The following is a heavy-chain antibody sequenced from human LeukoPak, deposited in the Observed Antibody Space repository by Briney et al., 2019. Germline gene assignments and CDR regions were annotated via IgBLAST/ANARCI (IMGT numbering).Heavy chain of an antibody. Sequence: GGSLRLSCAASGFTFSGSAMNWVRQAPGKGLEWVSSISSSSSTIYYADSVKGRFTISRDNAKNSLYLQMNSLRAEDTAVYYCAELGITMIGGVWGKGTTVTISS. CDR1: GFTFSGSA. CDR3: AELGITMIGGV. CDR2: ISSSSSTI. V-gene: IGHV3-48*04. J-gene: IGHJ6*04. D-gene: IGHD3-10*02.